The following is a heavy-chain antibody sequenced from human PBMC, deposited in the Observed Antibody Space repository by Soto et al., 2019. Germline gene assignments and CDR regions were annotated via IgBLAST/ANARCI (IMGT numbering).Heavy chain of an antibody. V-gene: IGHV3-21*01. J-gene: IGHJ6*02. Sequence: EVQLVESGGGLVKPGGSLRLSCAASGFTFSSYSMNWVRQAPGKGLEWVSSISSSSSYIYYADSVKGRFTISRDNAKNSLYLQMNSMRAEETAVYYCARDQGGDIVLVPAAMDYYYYYGMDVWGQGTTVTVSS. CDR1: GFTFSSYS. CDR3: ARDQGGDIVLVPAAMDYYYYYGMDV. CDR2: ISSSSSYI. D-gene: IGHD2-2*01.